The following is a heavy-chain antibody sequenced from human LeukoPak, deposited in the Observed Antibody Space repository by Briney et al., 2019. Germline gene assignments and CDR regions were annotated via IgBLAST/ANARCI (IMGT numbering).Heavy chain of an antibody. CDR3: ARDHGDYGGHFDY. J-gene: IGHJ4*02. D-gene: IGHD4-17*01. CDR1: GFTFSNYW. CDR2: IKQDGSEK. Sequence: GSLRLSCAASGFTFSNYWMSWVRQAPGKGLEWVANIKQDGSEKYYVDSVKGRFTISRDNAKNSLYLQMNSLRAEDTAVYYCARDHGDYGGHFDYWGQGTLVTVSS. V-gene: IGHV3-7*03.